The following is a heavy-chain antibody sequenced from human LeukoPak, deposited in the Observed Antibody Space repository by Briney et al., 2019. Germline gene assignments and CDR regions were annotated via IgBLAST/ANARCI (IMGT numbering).Heavy chain of an antibody. CDR3: ARGRYGDYYYYYMDV. D-gene: IGHD4-17*01. Sequence: SETLSLTCSVSGGSISPYYWSWIRQPAGKGLEWIGRIYTSGSTNYNPSLKSRVTISVDTSKNQFSLKLSSVTAADTAVYYCARGRYGDYYYYYMDVWGKGTTVTVSS. CDR1: GGSISPYY. V-gene: IGHV4-4*07. CDR2: IYTSGST. J-gene: IGHJ6*03.